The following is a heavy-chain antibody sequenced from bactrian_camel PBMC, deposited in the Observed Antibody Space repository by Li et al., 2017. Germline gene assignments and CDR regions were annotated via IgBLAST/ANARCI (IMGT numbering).Heavy chain of an antibody. CDR2: IYTGNGKT. J-gene: IGHJ4*01. D-gene: IGHD2*01. CDR1: GSIISISY. Sequence: QVQLVESGGGSVQAGGSLRLSCLASGSIISISYVGWFRQAPGKEREGIASIYTGNGKTFYADHVEGRFTISRDNTKNTLFLQLNDLQTEDTAMYYCAKDSMYSTSIMSQGTQVTVS. V-gene: IGHV3S1*01.